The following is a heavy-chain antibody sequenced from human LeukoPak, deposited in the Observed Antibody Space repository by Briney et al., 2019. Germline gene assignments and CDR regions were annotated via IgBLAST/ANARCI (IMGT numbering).Heavy chain of an antibody. Sequence: PGGSLRLSCAASGFTFTGFVMHWVRPAPRKGLEWVAFIRYVGSSTYCAASVEGRFTFSRDNSKNQLYLKMNSLRAEDTAVYYCAKDISRQGASIDYWGQGTLVTVSS. CDR3: AKDISRQGASIDY. CDR1: GFTFTGFV. J-gene: IGHJ4*02. D-gene: IGHD1-26*01. CDR2: IRYVGSST. V-gene: IGHV3-30*02.